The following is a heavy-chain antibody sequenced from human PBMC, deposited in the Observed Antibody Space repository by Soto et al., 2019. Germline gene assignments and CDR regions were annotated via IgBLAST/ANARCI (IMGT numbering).Heavy chain of an antibody. D-gene: IGHD4-17*01. CDR1: GGSISSSSYY. CDR3: ARHRNDYGDHYYYYGMDV. V-gene: IGHV4-39*01. Sequence: QLQLQESGPGLVKPSETLSLTCTVSGGSISSSSYYWGWIRQPPGKGLEWIGSIYYSGSTYYNPSLKSRVTISVDTSKNQFSLKLSSVTAADTAVYYCARHRNDYGDHYYYYGMDVWGQGTTVTVSS. J-gene: IGHJ6*02. CDR2: IYYSGST.